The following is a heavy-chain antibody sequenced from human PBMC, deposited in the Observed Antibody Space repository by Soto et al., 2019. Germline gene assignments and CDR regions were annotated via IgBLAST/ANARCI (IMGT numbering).Heavy chain of an antibody. J-gene: IGHJ5*02. CDR2: ISSSGSTI. CDR3: ARVLRYFDWSRRGWFDP. V-gene: IGHV3-11*01. Sequence: PGGSLRLSCAASGFTFSDYYMSWIRQAPGKGLEWVSYISSSGSTIYYADSVKGRFTISRDNAKNSLYLQMNSLRAEDTAVYYCARVLRYFDWSRRGWFDPWGQGTLVTVPQ. D-gene: IGHD3-9*01. CDR1: GFTFSDYY.